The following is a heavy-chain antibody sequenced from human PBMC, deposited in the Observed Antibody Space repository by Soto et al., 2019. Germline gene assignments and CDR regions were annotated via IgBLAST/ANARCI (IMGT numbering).Heavy chain of an antibody. J-gene: IGHJ6*02. CDR2: IWYDGSNK. CDR3: AREGSTLPYYYYGMDV. Sequence: QVQLVESGGGVVQPGRSLRLSCAASGFTFSSYGMHWVRQAPGKGLEWVAGIWYDGSNKYYADSVKGRFTISRDNSKNTLYLQMNSLRAEDTAVYYCAREGSTLPYYYYGMDVWGQGTTVTVSS. V-gene: IGHV3-33*01. CDR1: GFTFSSYG. D-gene: IGHD1-26*01.